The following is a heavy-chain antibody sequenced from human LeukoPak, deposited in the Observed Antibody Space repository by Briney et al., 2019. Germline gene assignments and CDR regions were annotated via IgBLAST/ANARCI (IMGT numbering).Heavy chain of an antibody. CDR1: GGSISTYY. J-gene: IGHJ2*01. Sequence: PSETLSLTCTVSGGSISTYYWSWIRQPPGKGLEWIGYVYYSGTTNYKYKSSLKSRVTISVDTSKNQFSLRLSSVTAADTAVYYCARSDRDLWYFDLWGRGTLVTLSS. CDR2: VYYSGTT. CDR3: ARSDRDLWYFDL. V-gene: IGHV4-59*01.